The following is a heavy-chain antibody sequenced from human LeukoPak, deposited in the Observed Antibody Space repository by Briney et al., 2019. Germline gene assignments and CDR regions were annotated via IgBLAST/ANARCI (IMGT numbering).Heavy chain of an antibody. CDR3: ARVLYDFWSSDMGY. Sequence: GASVKVSCKASGYTFTGYYMHWVRQAPGQGLEWMGWINPNSGGTNYARKFQGRVTMTRDTSISTAYMELSRLRSDDTAVYYCARVLYDFWSSDMGYWGQGTLVTVSS. CDR1: GYTFTGYY. CDR2: INPNSGGT. D-gene: IGHD3-3*01. J-gene: IGHJ4*02. V-gene: IGHV1-2*02.